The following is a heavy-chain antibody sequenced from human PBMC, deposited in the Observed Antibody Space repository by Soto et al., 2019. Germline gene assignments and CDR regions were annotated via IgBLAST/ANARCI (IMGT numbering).Heavy chain of an antibody. CDR3: ARAGGLGAVAVDY. J-gene: IGHJ4*02. Sequence: QLQLQESGSGLVKPSQTLSLTCAVSGGSISSGGYSWSWIRQPPGKGLEWIGYIYHSGSTYYNPSLKSRVTISVDSSKNQFSLKLSCVTAADTAVYYCARAGGLGAVAVDYWGQGTLVTVSS. D-gene: IGHD6-19*01. CDR1: GGSISSGGYS. CDR2: IYHSGST. V-gene: IGHV4-30-2*01.